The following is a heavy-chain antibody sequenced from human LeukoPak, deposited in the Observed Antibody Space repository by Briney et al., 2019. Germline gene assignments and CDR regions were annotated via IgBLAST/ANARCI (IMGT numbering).Heavy chain of an antibody. CDR3: AKDLGRTYCGGDCYHDY. J-gene: IGHJ4*02. V-gene: IGHV3-23*01. D-gene: IGHD2-21*02. Sequence: PGGSLKLSCAASGFTFSSYAMSWVRQAPGKGLEWVSAISGSGGSTYYAVSVKGRFTISRDNSKNTLYLQMNSLRAEDTAVYYCAKDLGRTYCGGDCYHDYWGQGTLVTVSS. CDR1: GFTFSSYA. CDR2: ISGSGGST.